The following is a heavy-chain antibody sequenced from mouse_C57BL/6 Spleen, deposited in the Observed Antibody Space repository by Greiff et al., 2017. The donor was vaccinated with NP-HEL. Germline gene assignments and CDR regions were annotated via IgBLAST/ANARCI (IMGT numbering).Heavy chain of an antibody. V-gene: IGHV1-52*01. D-gene: IGHD2-1*01. CDR2: IDPSDSET. CDR3: AKWGYYGNYDWYFDV. Sequence: VKLQQPGAELVRPGSSVKLSCKASGYTFTSYWMHWVKQRPIQGLEWIGNIDPSDSETHYNQKFKDKATLTVDKSSSTAYMQLSSLTSEDSAVYYCAKWGYYGNYDWYFDVWGTGTTVTVSS. J-gene: IGHJ1*03. CDR1: GYTFTSYW.